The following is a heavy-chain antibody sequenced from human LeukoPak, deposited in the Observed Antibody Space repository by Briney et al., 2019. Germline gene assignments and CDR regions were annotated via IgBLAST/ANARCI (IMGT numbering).Heavy chain of an antibody. J-gene: IGHJ5*02. CDR2: TTGGGDRT. D-gene: IGHD2-2*01. Sequence: GGSLRLSCAASGFTFRSYAMHWVRLAPGKGLEWVSATTGGGDRTYYTDSVKGRFTISRDNSKDTLYLQMNSLRAEDTALYYCAKDRATLVVPASSPTNWFDPWGQGTLVTVSS. CDR1: GFTFRSYA. V-gene: IGHV3-23*01. CDR3: AKDRATLVVPASSPTNWFDP.